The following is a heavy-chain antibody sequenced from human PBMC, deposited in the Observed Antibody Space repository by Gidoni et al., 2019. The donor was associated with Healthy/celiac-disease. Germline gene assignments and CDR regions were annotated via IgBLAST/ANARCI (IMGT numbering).Heavy chain of an antibody. CDR2: IIPSLGIA. J-gene: IGHJ6*02. CDR1: GGTFSSYA. Sequence: QVQLVQSGAEVKKPGSSVKVSCKASGGTFSSYAISWVRQAPGQGLEWMGRIIPSLGIANYAQKFQGRVTITADKSTSTAYMELSSLRSEDTAVYYCARMITGFRGYYGMDVWGQGTTVTVSS. V-gene: IGHV1-69*04. CDR3: ARMITGFRGYYGMDV. D-gene: IGHD3-16*01.